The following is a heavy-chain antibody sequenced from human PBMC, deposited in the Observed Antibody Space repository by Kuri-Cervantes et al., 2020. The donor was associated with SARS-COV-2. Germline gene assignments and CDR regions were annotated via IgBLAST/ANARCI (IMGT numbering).Heavy chain of an antibody. J-gene: IGHJ4*01. V-gene: IGHV3-30*02. CDR2: VRYDGGEK. CDR1: GFTFSNYG. CDR3: AKDPLYRGTYDLGKLDY. D-gene: IGHD3-3*01. Sequence: GGSLRLSCAASGFTFSNYGMHWVRQAPGKGLEWVAFVRYDGGEKHYADSVKGRFTISRDSSKNTLYLEMNSLRVEDTAVYYCAKDPLYRGTYDLGKLDYWGRGTLVTVSS.